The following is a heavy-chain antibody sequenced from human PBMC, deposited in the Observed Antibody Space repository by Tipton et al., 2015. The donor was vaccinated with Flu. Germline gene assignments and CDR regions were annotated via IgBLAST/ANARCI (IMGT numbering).Heavy chain of an antibody. CDR1: GYSFTSYW. V-gene: IGHV5-51*03. CDR2: IYPGDSDT. D-gene: IGHD2-21*01. J-gene: IGHJ3*02. Sequence: QLVQSGAEVRKPGESLKISCKGSGYSFTSYWIGWVRQMPGKGLERMGIIYPGDSDTRYSPSFQGQVTISADKSISTAYLQWSSLKASDTAMYYCARPHAQFLHAVDIWGQGTMVTVSS. CDR3: ARPHAQFLHAVDI.